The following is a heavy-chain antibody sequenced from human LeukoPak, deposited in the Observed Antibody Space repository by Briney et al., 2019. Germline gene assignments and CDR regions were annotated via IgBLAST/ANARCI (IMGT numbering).Heavy chain of an antibody. V-gene: IGHV1-2*02. Sequence: ATVKVSCKASGYSLTGYYMHWVRQAPGQGLEWMGWINPNSGGTNYAQKFQGRVTITRDMSTSTAYMELSSLRSEDTAVYYCAADLWFGELFSGYYGMDVWGQGTTVTVSS. CDR3: AADLWFGELFSGYYGMDV. CDR2: INPNSGGT. CDR1: GYSLTGYY. J-gene: IGHJ6*02. D-gene: IGHD3-10*01.